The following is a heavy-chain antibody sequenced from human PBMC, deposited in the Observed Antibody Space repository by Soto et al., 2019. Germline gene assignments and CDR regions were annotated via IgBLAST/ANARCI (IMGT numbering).Heavy chain of an antibody. D-gene: IGHD4-17*01. V-gene: IGHV3-23*01. Sequence: GGSLRLSCAASGFTFSSYTMSWVRQAPGKGLEWVSAIGGSGGNTYYADSMKGRFTISRDNSKNTLYLQMNSLRAEDTAVYYCAKGYPTTAEFQHWGQGTLVTAPQ. J-gene: IGHJ1*01. CDR2: IGGSGGNT. CDR1: GFTFSSYT. CDR3: AKGYPTTAEFQH.